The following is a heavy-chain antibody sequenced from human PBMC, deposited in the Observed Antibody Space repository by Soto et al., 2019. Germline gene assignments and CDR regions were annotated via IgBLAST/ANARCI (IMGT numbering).Heavy chain of an antibody. CDR1: GGSITSSHYY. J-gene: IGHJ4*01. CDR3: ARFPQNPSYTFGHYFDY. Sequence: SETLSLTCGVSGGSITSSHYYWGWIRQPPGKGLEWIGSIYYSGSTYYNPSLMGRVTISVDTSKDQFSLKLSSVTAADTAVYYCARFPQNPSYTFGHYFDYWGHGTLVTVS. D-gene: IGHD3-3*01. V-gene: IGHV4-39*01. CDR2: IYYSGST.